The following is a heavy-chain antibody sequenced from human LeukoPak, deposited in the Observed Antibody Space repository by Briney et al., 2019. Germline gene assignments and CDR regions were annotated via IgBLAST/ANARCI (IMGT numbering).Heavy chain of an antibody. V-gene: IGHV3-33*01. CDR3: ARGRLGMDV. CDR2: IWHDGSNK. CDR1: GFTFSSYG. Sequence: GGSLRLSCAASGFTFSSYGMHWVRQAPGKGLEWVAVIWHDGSNKYNADSVKGRFTISRDNSKNTVYLQTNSLRAEDTAVYFCARGRLGMDVWGQGTTVTVSS. J-gene: IGHJ6*02.